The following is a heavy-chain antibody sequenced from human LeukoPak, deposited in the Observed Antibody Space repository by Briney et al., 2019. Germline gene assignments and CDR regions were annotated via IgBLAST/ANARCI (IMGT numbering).Heavy chain of an antibody. Sequence: GSLRLSCATFEFTFSSYGMHWVRQAPGKGLEWVAFIQYDRSYKYYTDSVKGRFTISRDNSKNTLYLQMNSLRPEDTAVYYCAKGGGATATHLLDYWGQGTLVTVSS. V-gene: IGHV3-30*02. CDR1: EFTFSSYG. CDR3: AKGGGATATHLLDY. J-gene: IGHJ4*02. D-gene: IGHD1-26*01. CDR2: IQYDRSYK.